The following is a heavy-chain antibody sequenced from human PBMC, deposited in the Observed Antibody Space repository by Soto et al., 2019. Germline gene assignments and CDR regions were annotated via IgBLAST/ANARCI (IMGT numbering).Heavy chain of an antibody. V-gene: IGHV4-31*03. Sequence: SETLSLTCTVSGGSISSGGYYWSWIRQHPGKGLEWIGYIYYSGSTYYNPSLKSRVTISVDTSKNQFSLKLSSVTAADTAVYYCARAVGAYCGGDCYYYWYFDLWGRGTLVTVSS. CDR1: GGSISSGGYY. D-gene: IGHD2-21*02. J-gene: IGHJ2*01. CDR2: IYYSGST. CDR3: ARAVGAYCGGDCYYYWYFDL.